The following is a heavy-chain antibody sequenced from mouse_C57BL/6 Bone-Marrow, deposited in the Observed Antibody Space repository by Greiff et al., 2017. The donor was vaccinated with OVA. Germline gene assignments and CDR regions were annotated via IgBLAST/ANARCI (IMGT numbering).Heavy chain of an antibody. D-gene: IGHD1-1*01. CDR2: IDPNSGGT. V-gene: IGHV1-72*01. CDR1: GYTFTSYW. J-gene: IGHJ2*01. CDR3: ARDYYGSRPHFDY. Sequence: VKLMESGPELVKPGASVKISCKASGYTFTSYWMHWVKQRPGRGLEWIGRIDPNSGGTKYNEKFKSKATLTVDKPSSTAYMQLSSLTSEDSAVYYRARDYYGSRPHFDYWGQGTTLTVSS.